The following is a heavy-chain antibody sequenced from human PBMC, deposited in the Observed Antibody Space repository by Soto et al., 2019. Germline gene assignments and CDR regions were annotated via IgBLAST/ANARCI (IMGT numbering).Heavy chain of an antibody. CDR3: ARDRGYDAHDYYYNAMDV. V-gene: IGHV3-21*01. Sequence: GVSLRLSCISSGFTFRTYTMNWVRQAPGKGLERVSGIRGFSPYTFYAESVRGRFTISRDNAKNSLFLQMDSLRAEDTAVYYCARDRGYDAHDYYYNAMDVWGQGTTVTVS. CDR1: GFTFRTYT. J-gene: IGHJ6*02. D-gene: IGHD3-10*01. CDR2: IRGFSPYT.